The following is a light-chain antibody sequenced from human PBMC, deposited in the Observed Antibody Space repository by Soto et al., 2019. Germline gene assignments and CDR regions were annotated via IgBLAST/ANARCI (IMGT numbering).Light chain of an antibody. Sequence: QSVLTQPASVSGSPGQSITISCTGTSSDIGTYDYVSWYQHHPGKAPKLMIYEVTNRPSGVSDRFSGSKCGKTASLTISGLQAEDEADYYCSSYTTTTTPVVFGGGTQLTVL. CDR1: SSDIGTYDY. CDR2: EVT. CDR3: SSYTTTTTPVV. J-gene: IGLJ2*01. V-gene: IGLV2-14*01.